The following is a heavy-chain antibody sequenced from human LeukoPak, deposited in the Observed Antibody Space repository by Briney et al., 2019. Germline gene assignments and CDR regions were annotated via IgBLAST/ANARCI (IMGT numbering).Heavy chain of an antibody. V-gene: IGHV3-64D*06. Sequence: GGSLRLSCSASGFIFSSYVMHWVRQAPGKGLEYVSAISSNGGSTYYADSVKGRFTISRDNSNSTLYLQMSSLRAEDTALYYCVKPRSGSYYDYWGQGTLVTVSS. CDR3: VKPRSGSYYDY. J-gene: IGHJ4*02. D-gene: IGHD3-10*01. CDR2: ISSNGGST. CDR1: GFIFSSYV.